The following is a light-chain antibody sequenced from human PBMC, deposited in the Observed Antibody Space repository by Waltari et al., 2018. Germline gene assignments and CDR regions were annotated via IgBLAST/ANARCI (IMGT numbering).Light chain of an antibody. Sequence: YFVTQPPSVSVAPGQTARITCGGNIIGSKSVQWYQQKPGQAPVLVVYEDSVRPSGIPERFSGSNSGNTATLTITRVEAGDEADYYWQVWDSRDDVVFGAGTKLTVV. V-gene: IGLV3-21*02. CDR2: EDS. J-gene: IGLJ3*02. CDR3: QVWDSRDDVV. CDR1: IIGSKS.